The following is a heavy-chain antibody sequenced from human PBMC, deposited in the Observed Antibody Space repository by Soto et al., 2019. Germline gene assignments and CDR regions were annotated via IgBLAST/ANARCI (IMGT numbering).Heavy chain of an antibody. CDR2: ISAYNWNT. J-gene: IGHJ6*02. CDR1: GYTLTSYG. Sequence: VKGSCKASGYTLTSYGISWGRQAPRQGREWMGWISAYNWNTNFAQKLQGRVTMTTDTSTSTAYMERRSLRSDDTAVYYCARVGMAALYYYYGMDVWGQGTTVTVSS. V-gene: IGHV1-18*01. D-gene: IGHD6-6*01. CDR3: ARVGMAALYYYYGMDV.